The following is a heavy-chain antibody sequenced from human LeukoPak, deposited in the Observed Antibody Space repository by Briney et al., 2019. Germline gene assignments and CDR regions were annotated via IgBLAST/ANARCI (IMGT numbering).Heavy chain of an antibody. J-gene: IGHJ4*02. CDR1: GYTFTGYY. CDR2: INPNSGGT. V-gene: IGHV1-2*06. D-gene: IGHD5-24*01. CDR3: ARGKKGMATITVPTDY. Sequence: GASVKVSCKASGYTFTGYYMHWLRQAPGQGLEWMGRINPNSGGTNYAQKFQGRVTMTRDTSISTAYMELSRLRSDDTAVYYCARGKKGMATITVPTDYWGQGTLVTVSS.